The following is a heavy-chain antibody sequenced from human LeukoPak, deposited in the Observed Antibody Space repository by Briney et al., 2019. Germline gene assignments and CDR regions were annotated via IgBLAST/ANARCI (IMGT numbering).Heavy chain of an antibody. Sequence: GGSLRLSCAASGFTFDDYGMTWVRQAPGKGLEWVSGINWNGGSTGYADSVKGRFTISRDNAKKSLYLQMNSLRAEDTALYYCARDRVIAAVRSASFDYWGQGTLVTVSS. V-gene: IGHV3-20*04. CDR3: ARDRVIAAVRSASFDY. CDR2: INWNGGST. J-gene: IGHJ4*02. CDR1: GFTFDDYG. D-gene: IGHD6-13*01.